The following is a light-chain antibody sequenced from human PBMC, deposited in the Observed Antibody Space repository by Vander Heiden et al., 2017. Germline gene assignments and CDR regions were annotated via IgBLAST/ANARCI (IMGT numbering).Light chain of an antibody. J-gene: IGKJ3*01. Sequence: ELVLTHSPATLPLSPGERATLSCRASQSVSSYLAWYQQKPGQAPRLLIYDASNRATGIPARFSGSGSGTDFTLTISSLEPEDFAVYYCQQRSNWPPIFTFGPGTKVDIK. CDR3: QQRSNWPPIFT. CDR1: QSVSSY. CDR2: DAS. V-gene: IGKV3-11*01.